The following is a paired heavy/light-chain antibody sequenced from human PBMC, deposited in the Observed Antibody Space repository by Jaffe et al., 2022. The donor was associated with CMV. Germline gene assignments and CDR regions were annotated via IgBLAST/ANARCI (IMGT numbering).Heavy chain of an antibody. J-gene: IGHJ2*01. Sequence: QITLKESGPTLVKPTQTLTLTCTFSGFSLSTSGVGVGWIRQPPGKALEWLALIYWDDDKRYSPSLKSRLTITKDTSKNQVVLTMTNMDPVDTATYYCAHCVGPYCSGGSCPIRYWYFDLWGRGTLVTVSS. V-gene: IGHV2-5*02. CDR2: IYWDDDK. D-gene: IGHD2-15*01. CDR1: GFSLSTSGVG. CDR3: AHCVGPYCSGGSCPIRYWYFDL.
Light chain of an antibody. CDR2: YDS. J-gene: IGLJ3*02. V-gene: IGLV3-21*04. Sequence: SYVLTQPPSVSVAPGKTARITCGGNNIGSKSVHWYQQKPGQAPVLVIYYDSDRPSGIPERFSGSNSGNTATLTISRVEAGDEADYYCQVWDSSSDLGVFGGGTKLTVL. CDR1: NIGSKS. CDR3: QVWDSSSDLGV.